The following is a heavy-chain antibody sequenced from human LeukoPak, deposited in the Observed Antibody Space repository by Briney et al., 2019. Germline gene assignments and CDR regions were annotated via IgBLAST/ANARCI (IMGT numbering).Heavy chain of an antibody. V-gene: IGHV1-18*01. J-gene: IGHJ4*02. D-gene: IGHD3-22*01. Sequence: ASVTVSFKSSGYTFTIYGISWVRQAPGQGLEWMGWIGAYNGNTNYAQKLQGRVTMTTDTSTSTAYMELRSLRSDDTAVYYCARNKYYYDSSGYYDYWGQGTLVTVSS. CDR1: GYTFTIYG. CDR3: ARNKYYYDSSGYYDY. CDR2: IGAYNGNT.